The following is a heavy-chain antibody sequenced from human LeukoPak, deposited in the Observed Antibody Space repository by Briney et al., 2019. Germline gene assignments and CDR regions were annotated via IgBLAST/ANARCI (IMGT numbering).Heavy chain of an antibody. D-gene: IGHD4/OR15-4a*01. CDR1: GGSISHYY. CDR2: IYYTGTT. CDR3: AREDPQTKVPEGMDV. V-gene: IGHV4-59*01. Sequence: SETLSLTCTVSGGSISHYYWSWIRQPPGKGPEWIGYIYYTGTTNYNPSLKSRVTISVDTSKNQFSLKLNSVTAADTAVYYCAREDPQTKVPEGMDVWGQGTTVIVSS. J-gene: IGHJ6*02.